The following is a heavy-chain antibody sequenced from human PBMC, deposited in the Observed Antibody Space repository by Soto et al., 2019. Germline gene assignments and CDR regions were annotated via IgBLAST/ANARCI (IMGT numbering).Heavy chain of an antibody. Sequence: QLQLQESGPGLVKPSETLSLTCTVSGGSISSSSYYWGWIRQPPGKGLEWIGSIYYSGSTYYNPSLKSRVTISVDTSKNQFSLKLSSVTAADTAVYYCARRRGYCSSTSCYAAGWFDPWGQGTLVTVSS. D-gene: IGHD2-2*01. CDR3: ARRRGYCSSTSCYAAGWFDP. CDR1: GGSISSSSYY. J-gene: IGHJ5*02. V-gene: IGHV4-39*01. CDR2: IYYSGST.